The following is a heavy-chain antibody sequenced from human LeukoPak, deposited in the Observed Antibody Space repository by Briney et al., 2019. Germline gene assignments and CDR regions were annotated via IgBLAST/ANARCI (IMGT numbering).Heavy chain of an antibody. J-gene: IGHJ6*03. CDR2: ISRSGENT. Sequence: ETLSLTCTVSGGSISSSSYYWGWVRQAPGKGLEWVSAISRSGENTYYADSVKGRFTISRDNSNNTLYLQMNSLRAEDTAVYYCARVLRYCSGGNCYSGGLGYMDVWGKGTTVTISS. V-gene: IGHV3-23*01. D-gene: IGHD2-15*01. CDR3: ARVLRYCSGGNCYSGGLGYMDV. CDR1: GGSISSSSYY.